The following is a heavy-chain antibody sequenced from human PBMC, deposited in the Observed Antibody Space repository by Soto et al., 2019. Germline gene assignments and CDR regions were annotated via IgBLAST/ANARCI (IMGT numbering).Heavy chain of an antibody. V-gene: IGHV4-31*03. D-gene: IGHD3-22*01. CDR1: GGSISSGGYY. J-gene: IGHJ4*02. CDR3: ARRDRITMIASPFRY. Sequence: PSETLSLTCTVSGGSISSGGYYWSWIRQHPGKGLEWIGYIYCSGSTYYNPSLKSRVTISVDTSKNQFSLKLSSVTAADTAVYYCARRDRITMIASPFRYWGQGTLVTVSS. CDR2: IYCSGST.